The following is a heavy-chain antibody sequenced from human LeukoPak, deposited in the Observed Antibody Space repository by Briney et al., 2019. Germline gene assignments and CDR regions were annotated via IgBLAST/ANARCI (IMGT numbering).Heavy chain of an antibody. CDR1: GYTFTDYY. CDR2: INPRDGGT. CDR3: AREGNGLLSKDLDY. V-gene: IGHV1-2*02. Sequence: ASVKVSCKGSGYTFTDYYLHWVRQAPGQGLEWVGYINPRDGGTSSPQDFRGRVTMTTDASSSTAYMELSRLTSDDTAIYYCAREGNGLLSKDLDYWGQGTLVTVSS. D-gene: IGHD2-15*01. J-gene: IGHJ4*02.